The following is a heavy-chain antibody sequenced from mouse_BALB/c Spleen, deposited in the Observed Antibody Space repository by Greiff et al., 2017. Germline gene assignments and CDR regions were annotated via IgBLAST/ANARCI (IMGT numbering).Heavy chain of an antibody. V-gene: IGHV5-6-2*01. CDR1: GFTFSSYY. CDR2: INSNGGST. D-gene: IGHD2-3*01. CDR3: ARHADGYYAMDY. J-gene: IGHJ4*01. Sequence: EVMLVESGGGLVKLGGSLKLSCAASGFTFSSYYMSWVRQTPEKRLELVAAINSNGGSTYYPDTVKGRFIISRDNAKNTLYLQMSSLKSEDTALYYCARHADGYYAMDYWGQGTSVTVSS.